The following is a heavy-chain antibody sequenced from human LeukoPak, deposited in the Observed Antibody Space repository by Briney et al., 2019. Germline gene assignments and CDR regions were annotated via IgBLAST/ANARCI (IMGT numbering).Heavy chain of an antibody. CDR2: IYPGDSDT. CDR3: ARHKSHGCISEAGIDY. D-gene: IGHD4-23*01. Sequence: GESLKISCKGSGYSFTSYWIGWVRQMPGKGLEWMGIIYPGDSDTRYSPSFQGQFTISASKSISTAYLQWSSLKASDTAMYYCARHKSHGCISEAGIDYWGQGTLVTVSS. CDR1: GYSFTSYW. V-gene: IGHV5-51*01. J-gene: IGHJ4*02.